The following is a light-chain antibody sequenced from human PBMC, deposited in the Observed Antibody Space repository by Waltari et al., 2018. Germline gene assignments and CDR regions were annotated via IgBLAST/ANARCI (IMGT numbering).Light chain of an antibody. J-gene: IGLJ3*02. CDR1: SGHSSNV. CDR3: QTGGHGTWV. CDR2: FNSDGSH. Sequence: QLVLTQSPSASASLGASVKLTCTLSSGHSSNVIAWHQQQPEKGPRYLMKFNSDGSHSKGDKIPDRFSGSSSGAGRYLTISSLQSEDEADYYCQTGGHGTWVFGGGTKLTVL. V-gene: IGLV4-69*01.